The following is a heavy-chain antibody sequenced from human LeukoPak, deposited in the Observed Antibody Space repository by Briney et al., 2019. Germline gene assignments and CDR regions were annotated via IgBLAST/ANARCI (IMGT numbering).Heavy chain of an antibody. V-gene: IGHV4-4*07. J-gene: IGHJ4*02. CDR2: IYTSGST. CDR1: VGSISSNY. Sequence: SETLSLTCTLSVGSISSNYWGWIRQPAGKGVEWFWRIYTSGSTNYSPSLKSRVTLSVDTSRNQSSLRLSSVTAADTAVYYCARDGRGYASSWYFDLWGQGTLVTVSS. D-gene: IGHD6-13*01. CDR3: ARDGRGYASSWYFDL.